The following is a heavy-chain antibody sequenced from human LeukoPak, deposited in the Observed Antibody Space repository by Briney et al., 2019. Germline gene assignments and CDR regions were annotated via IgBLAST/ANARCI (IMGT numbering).Heavy chain of an antibody. CDR2: INQDGSEK. V-gene: IGHV3-7*01. Sequence: GGPLRLPRAASGLTLSSYRMRWVRQAPGKALEWVANINQDGSEKYYVDSVKGRFTISRDNAKNSLFLQMNSLRAEDTAVYYCASTPYCSGGSCYFYYGMDVWGQGTTVTVSS. J-gene: IGHJ6*02. CDR3: ASTPYCSGGSCYFYYGMDV. CDR1: GLTLSSYR. D-gene: IGHD2-15*01.